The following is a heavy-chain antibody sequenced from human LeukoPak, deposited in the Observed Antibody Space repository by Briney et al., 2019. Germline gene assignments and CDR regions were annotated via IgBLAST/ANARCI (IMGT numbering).Heavy chain of an antibody. J-gene: IGHJ3*02. D-gene: IGHD3-10*01. CDR1: GFTFSGFA. Sequence: GGSLRLPCAASGFTFSGFAMSWVRQAPAKGLEGVSTISGSGCSTYYADSVKGRFTISRDYSRNTVYLQMNTLRAEDTAVYYCSRESGFGELFPYAFDTWGQGTLITVSS. CDR3: SRESGFGELFPYAFDT. CDR2: ISGSGCST. V-gene: IGHV3-23*01.